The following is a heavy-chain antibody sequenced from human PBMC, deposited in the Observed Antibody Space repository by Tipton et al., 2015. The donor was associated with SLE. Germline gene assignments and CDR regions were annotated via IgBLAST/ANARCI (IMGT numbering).Heavy chain of an antibody. V-gene: IGHV4-59*12. CDR1: GGSISSYY. J-gene: IGHJ4*02. CDR3: ARGRNSYGSGSYNTPLGY. D-gene: IGHD3-10*01. CDR2: IYYSGST. Sequence: TLSLTCTVSGGSISSYYWSWIRQPPGKGLEWIGYIYYSGSTYYNPSLKSRVTISVDTSKNQFSLKLSSVTAADTAVYYCARGRNSYGSGSYNTPLGYWGQGTLVTVSS.